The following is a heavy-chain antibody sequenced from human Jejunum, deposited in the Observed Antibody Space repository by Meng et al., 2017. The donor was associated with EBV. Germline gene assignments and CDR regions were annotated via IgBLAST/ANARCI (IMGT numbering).Heavy chain of an antibody. CDR3: ARDKRGAGYCHDY. V-gene: IGHV3-20*02. D-gene: IGHD2-2*03. CDR2: INWDGRRT. Sequence: QRADFGGGVVGPGVSRRHYVGAYGFTLEDYCMNGVLQVPGKGLEWVATINWDGRRTGYADSVKGRFTISRDNAKNSLYLQMNSLRAEDTALYHCARDKRGAGYCHDYWGQGTLVTVSS. CDR1: GFTLEDYC. J-gene: IGHJ4*02.